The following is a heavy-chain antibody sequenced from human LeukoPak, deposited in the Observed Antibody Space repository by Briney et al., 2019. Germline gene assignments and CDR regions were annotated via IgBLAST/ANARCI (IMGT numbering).Heavy chain of an antibody. J-gene: IGHJ6*02. V-gene: IGHV3-33*01. D-gene: IGHD2-2*01. CDR2: IWYDGSKK. Sequence: PAGSLRLSCAASGFTFSSYGMHWVRQAPGKGLEWVAVIWYDGSKKYYADSVKGRFTISRDNSKHTLYLQMNSLRAEDTAVYYCARERTYCSSTSCSTHYYYGMDVWGQGTTVTVSS. CDR3: ARERTYCSSTSCSTHYYYGMDV. CDR1: GFTFSSYG.